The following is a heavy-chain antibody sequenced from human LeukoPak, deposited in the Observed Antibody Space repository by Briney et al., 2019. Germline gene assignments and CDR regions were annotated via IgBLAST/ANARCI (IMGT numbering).Heavy chain of an antibody. CDR1: GGSISSSSYY. V-gene: IGHV4-39*07. D-gene: IGHD6-19*01. CDR2: IYYSGST. J-gene: IGHJ4*02. CDR3: ARDLAVAGKGCFDY. Sequence: PSQTLSLTCTVSGGSISSSSYYWGWIRQPPGKGLEWIGSIYYSGSTYYNPSLKSRVTISVDTSKNQFSLKLSSVTAADTAVYYCARDLAVAGKGCFDYWGQGTLVTVSS.